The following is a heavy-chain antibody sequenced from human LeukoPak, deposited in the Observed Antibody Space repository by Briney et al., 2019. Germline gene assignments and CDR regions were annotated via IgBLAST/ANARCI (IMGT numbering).Heavy chain of an antibody. CDR1: GGSISSYY. J-gene: IGHJ4*02. D-gene: IGHD4-17*01. V-gene: IGHV4-59*08. CDR2: IYYSGST. CDR3: ARAPVYGDYFDY. Sequence: SETLSLTCTVSGGSISSYYWSWIRQPPGKGLEWIGYIYYSGSTNYNPSLKSRVTISIDTSKNQFSLKLSSVTAADTAVYYCARAPVYGDYFDYWGQGTLVTVSS.